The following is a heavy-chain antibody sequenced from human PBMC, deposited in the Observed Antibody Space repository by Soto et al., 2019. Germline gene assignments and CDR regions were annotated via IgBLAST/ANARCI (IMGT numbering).Heavy chain of an antibody. CDR3: ARHQSYSDILTGLDY. Sequence: WETLSLTCTVSGGSISSSSYYWGWIRQPPGKGLEWIGSIYYSGSTYYNPSLKSRVTISVDTSKNQFSLKLSSVTAADTAVYYCARHQSYSDILTGLDYWGQGTLVTVSS. CDR2: IYYSGST. CDR1: GGSISSSSYY. J-gene: IGHJ4*02. V-gene: IGHV4-39*01. D-gene: IGHD3-9*01.